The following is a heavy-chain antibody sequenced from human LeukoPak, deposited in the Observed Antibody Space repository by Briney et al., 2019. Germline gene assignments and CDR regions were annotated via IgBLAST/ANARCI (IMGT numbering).Heavy chain of an antibody. J-gene: IGHJ4*02. CDR3: ARDGTSTDDY. CDR1: GYTFSNFG. V-gene: IGHV1-18*01. CDR2: ISGNNDNP. Sequence: ASVKVSCKAFGYTFSNFGINWVRQAPGQGLEWMGWISGNNDNPNYGQKFQGRFTVTTDSSTNTAYMELRNLRLDDTAVYYCARDGTSTDDYWGQGTLVTVSS. D-gene: IGHD2-2*01.